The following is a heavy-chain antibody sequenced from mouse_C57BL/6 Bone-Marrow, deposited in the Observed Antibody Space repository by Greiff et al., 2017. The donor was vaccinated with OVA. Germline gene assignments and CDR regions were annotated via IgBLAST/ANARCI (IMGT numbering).Heavy chain of an antibody. CDR3: ARSHYDYDAGFAY. D-gene: IGHD2-4*01. Sequence: VQLQQSGAELVKPGASVTLSCTASGFNIKDYYMHWVKQRTEQGLEWIGRIDPEDGETKYAPKFQGKATITADTSSNTAYLQLSSLTSEDTAVYYCARSHYDYDAGFAYWGQGTLVTVSA. V-gene: IGHV14-2*01. CDR2: IDPEDGET. CDR1: GFNIKDYY. J-gene: IGHJ3*01.